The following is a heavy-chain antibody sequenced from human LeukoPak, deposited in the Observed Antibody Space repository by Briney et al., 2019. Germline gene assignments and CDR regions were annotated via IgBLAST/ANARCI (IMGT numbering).Heavy chain of an antibody. V-gene: IGHV4-61*02. J-gene: IGHJ5*02. CDR1: GGSISSGSYY. CDR3: ARVSGLIAPPNWFDP. Sequence: PSQTLSLTCTVSGGSISSGSYYWSWIRQPAGKGLEWIGRIYTSGSTNYNPSLKSRVTISVDTSKNQFSLKLSSVTAADTAVYYCARVSGLIAPPNWFDPWGQGTLVTVSS. CDR2: IYTSGST. D-gene: IGHD3-22*01.